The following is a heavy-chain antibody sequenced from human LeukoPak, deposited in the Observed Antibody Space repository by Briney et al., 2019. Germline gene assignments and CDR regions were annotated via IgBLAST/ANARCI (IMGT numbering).Heavy chain of an antibody. Sequence: SETLSLTCAVSGGSISSGNWWSWVRQPPGKGLEWIGEIYHSGSTNYNPSLKSRVTISVDKSKNQFSLKLNSVTAADTAVYYCAREGPFRGLYFDSWGQGTLVTVSS. V-gene: IGHV4-4*02. J-gene: IGHJ4*02. CDR2: IYHSGST. D-gene: IGHD3-10*01. CDR1: GGSISSGNW. CDR3: AREGPFRGLYFDS.